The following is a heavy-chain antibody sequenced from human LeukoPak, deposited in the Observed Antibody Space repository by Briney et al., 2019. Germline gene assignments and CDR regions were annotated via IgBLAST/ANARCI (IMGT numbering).Heavy chain of an antibody. CDR3: ARSGEIHSGSRTCSY. J-gene: IGHJ4*02. V-gene: IGHV3-48*04. Sequence: GSLRLSCAASGFTFSSYSMNWVRQAPGKGLEWVSYISSSSSTIYYADSVKGRFTISRDNAKNSLYLQMNSLRAEDTAVYYCARSGEIHSGSRTCSYWGQGTLVTVSS. CDR1: GFTFSSYS. D-gene: IGHD1-26*01. CDR2: ISSSSSTI.